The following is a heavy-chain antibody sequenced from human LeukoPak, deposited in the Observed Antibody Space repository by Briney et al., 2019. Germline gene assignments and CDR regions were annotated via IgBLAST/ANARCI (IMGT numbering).Heavy chain of an antibody. Sequence: PSQTLSLTCTVSGGSINSGGYYWSWIRQHPGKGLEWIGYIYYSGSTYYNPSLKSRVTISVDTSKNQFSLKLSSVTAADTAVYYCARDHIVATIKAFDIWGQGTMVTVSS. CDR1: GGSINSGGYY. CDR2: IYYSGST. J-gene: IGHJ3*02. V-gene: IGHV4-31*03. D-gene: IGHD5-12*01. CDR3: ARDHIVATIKAFDI.